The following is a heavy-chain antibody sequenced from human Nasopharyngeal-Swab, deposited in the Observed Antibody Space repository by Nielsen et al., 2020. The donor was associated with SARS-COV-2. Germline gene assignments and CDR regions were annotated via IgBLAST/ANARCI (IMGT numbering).Heavy chain of an antibody. D-gene: IGHD3-10*01. Sequence: PGGSLRLSCAASGFTFSSYAMHWVRQAPGKGLEWVAVISYDGSNKYYADSVKGRFTISRDNSKNTLYLQMNSLRAGDTAVYYCVSGARTPGRVWFEELYSDDYWGQGTLVTVSS. J-gene: IGHJ4*02. V-gene: IGHV3-30-3*01. CDR2: ISYDGSNK. CDR1: GFTFSSYA. CDR3: VSGARTPGRVWFEELYSDDY.